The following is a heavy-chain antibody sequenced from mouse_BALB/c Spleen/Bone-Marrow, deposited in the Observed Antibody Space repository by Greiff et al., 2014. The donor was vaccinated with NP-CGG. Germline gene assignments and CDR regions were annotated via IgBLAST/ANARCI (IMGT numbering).Heavy chain of an antibody. V-gene: IGHV14-3*02. CDR1: GFNIKDTY. D-gene: IGHD1-1*01. CDR2: IDPANGNT. J-gene: IGHJ3*01. Sequence: EVKLVESGAELVKPGASVKLSCTASGFNIKDTYMHWVKQRPEQGLEWIGRIDPANGNTKYDPKFQGKATITADTSSNTAYLQLSSLTSKDTAVYYCAIYYYGSSGFAYWGQGTLVTVSA. CDR3: AIYYYGSSGFAY.